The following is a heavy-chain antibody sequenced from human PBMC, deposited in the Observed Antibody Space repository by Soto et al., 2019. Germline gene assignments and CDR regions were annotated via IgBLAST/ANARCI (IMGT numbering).Heavy chain of an antibody. D-gene: IGHD3-22*01. CDR3: ASGGSSGYYYGTWFDP. CDR2: INPNSGGT. Sequence: ASVKVSCKXSGYTFTGYYMHWVRQAPGQGLEWMGWINPNSGGTNYAQKFQGRVTMTRDTSISTAYMELSRLRSDDTALYYCASGGSSGYYYGTWFDPWGQGTLVTVSS. CDR1: GYTFTGYY. V-gene: IGHV1-2*02. J-gene: IGHJ5*02.